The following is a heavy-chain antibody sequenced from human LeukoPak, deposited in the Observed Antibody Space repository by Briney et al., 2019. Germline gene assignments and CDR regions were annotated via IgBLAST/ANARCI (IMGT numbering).Heavy chain of an antibody. CDR1: GYTFTSYG. CDR2: ISAYNGNT. V-gene: IGHV1-18*01. J-gene: IGHJ4*02. D-gene: IGHD3-16*01. Sequence: GASVTVSCTASGYTFTSYGISWVRQAPGQGLEWMGWISAYNGNTNYAQKLQGRVTMTTDTSTSTAYMELRSLRSDDTAVYYCARGEGPYDYVWGSWVYWGQGTLVTVSS. CDR3: ARGEGPYDYVWGSWVY.